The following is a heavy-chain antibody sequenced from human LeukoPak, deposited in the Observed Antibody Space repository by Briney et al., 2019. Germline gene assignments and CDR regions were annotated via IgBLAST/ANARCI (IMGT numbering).Heavy chain of an antibody. CDR2: IYPGDSDT. CDR1: GYSFTSYW. D-gene: IGHD3-22*01. V-gene: IGHV5-51*01. CDR3: ARRDLQLWTHDSSDDAFDI. J-gene: IGHJ3*02. Sequence: KCGESLKISCKGSGYSFTSYWIGWVRQMPGKGLEWMGIIYPGDSDTRYSPSFQGQVTISADKSISTAYLQWSSLKASDTAMYYCARRDLQLWTHDSSDDAFDIWGQGTMVTVSS.